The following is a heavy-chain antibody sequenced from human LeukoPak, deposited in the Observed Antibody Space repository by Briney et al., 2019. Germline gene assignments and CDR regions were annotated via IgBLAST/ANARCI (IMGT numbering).Heavy chain of an antibody. CDR1: GYTFTGYY. CDR2: INPNSGGT. Sequence: ASVKVSCKASGYTFTGYYMHWVRQAPGQGLEWMGWINPNSGGTNYAQKFQGRVTMTRDTSISTAYMELSRLRSDDTAVYYCARESRSRYYGSGSYFDYWGQGTLVTVSS. D-gene: IGHD3-10*01. J-gene: IGHJ4*02. CDR3: ARESRSRYYGSGSYFDY. V-gene: IGHV1-2*02.